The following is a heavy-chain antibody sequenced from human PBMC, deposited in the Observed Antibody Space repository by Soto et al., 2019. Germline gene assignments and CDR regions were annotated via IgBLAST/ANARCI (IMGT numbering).Heavy chain of an antibody. CDR3: SRRNSGGFFRVFEY. Sequence: QVKLVQYGTEVKKPGSAVKVSCKASGGSLRTNPISWVLQAPGQGLEWMGGTGSGTGPGNHAQKLQGRLTFNADKSTSTVYMELTNLSSEDTAVYYCSRRNSGGFFRVFEYWGQGALVTVSS. CDR1: GGSLRTNP. V-gene: IGHV1-69*06. J-gene: IGHJ4*02. D-gene: IGHD2-15*01. CDR2: TGSGTGPG.